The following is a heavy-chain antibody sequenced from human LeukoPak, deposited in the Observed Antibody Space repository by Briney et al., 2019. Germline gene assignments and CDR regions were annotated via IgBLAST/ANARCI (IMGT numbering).Heavy chain of an antibody. CDR3: ARLGDGYNSHFQH. D-gene: IGHD5-24*01. V-gene: IGHV5-10-1*01. Sequence: GESLLISSKGSGYSFTSYWISWVRRMPGKGLEWMGRIDPSDSYTNYSPSFQGHVTISADKSISTAYLQLSSLKASDTAIYYCARLGDGYNSHFQHWGQGTLVTVSS. CDR2: IDPSDSYT. CDR1: GYSFTSYW. J-gene: IGHJ1*01.